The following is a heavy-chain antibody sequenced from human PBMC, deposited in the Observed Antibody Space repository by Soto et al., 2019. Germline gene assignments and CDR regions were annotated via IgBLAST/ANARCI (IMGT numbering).Heavy chain of an antibody. CDR3: GRDINVGTSAAGPDY. V-gene: IGHV1-69*04. CDR2: IIPILGIA. D-gene: IGHD6-13*01. CDR1: GGTFSSYT. J-gene: IGHJ4*02. Sequence: SVKVSCKASGGTFSSYTISWVRQAPGQGLEWMGRIIPILGIANYAQKFQGRVTITADKSTSTAYMELSSLRSEDTAVYYCGRDINVGTSAAGPDYWGQGTLVTVSS.